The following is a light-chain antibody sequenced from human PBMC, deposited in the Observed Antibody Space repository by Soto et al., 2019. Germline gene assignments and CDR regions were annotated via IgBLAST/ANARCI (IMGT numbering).Light chain of an antibody. Sequence: EILLTQSPGTLSLSPSETATLSCRASQGVRYNYLAWYQQRPGQPPRLLIYAAASRASGIPDRFSGSVSGTEFTLTIRSLEPEDFAVYFCQQYGTSPVTFGGGTKVDIK. J-gene: IGKJ4*01. V-gene: IGKV3-20*01. CDR1: QGVRYNY. CDR3: QQYGTSPVT. CDR2: AAA.